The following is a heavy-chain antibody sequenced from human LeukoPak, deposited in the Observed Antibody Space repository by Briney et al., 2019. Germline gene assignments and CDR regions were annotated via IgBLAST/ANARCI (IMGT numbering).Heavy chain of an antibody. D-gene: IGHD5-18*01. J-gene: IGHJ6*03. V-gene: IGHV4-34*01. CDR3: ARGIGRDTAMVYYYYYYMDV. Sequence: SETLSLTCAVYGGSFSGHYWSWIRQPPGKGLEWIGEINHSGSTNYNPSLKSRVTISVDTSKNQFSLKLSSVTAADTAVYYCARGIGRDTAMVYYYYYYMDVWGKGTTVTVSS. CDR1: GGSFSGHY. CDR2: INHSGST.